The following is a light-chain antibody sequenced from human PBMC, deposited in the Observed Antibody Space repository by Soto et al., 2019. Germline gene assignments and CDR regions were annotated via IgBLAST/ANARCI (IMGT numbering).Light chain of an antibody. J-gene: IGKJ1*01. CDR1: QTIGSW. V-gene: IGKV1-5*01. CDR3: QHYNSYSEA. Sequence: DIQMTQSPSTLSGSVGDRVTITCRASQTIGSWLACYQQKPGKAPKXXXXXXXXXXCGVPSRFSGSGSGTEFTLTISSLQPDDFATYYCQHYNSYSEAFGQGTKVDIK. CDR2: XXX.